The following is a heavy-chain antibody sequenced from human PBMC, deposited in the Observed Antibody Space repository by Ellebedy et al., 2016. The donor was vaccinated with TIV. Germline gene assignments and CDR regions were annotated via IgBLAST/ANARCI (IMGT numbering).Heavy chain of an antibody. Sequence: MPGGSLRLSCTVSGVSISTINWWSWVRQSPGRGLEWLGEVYHSGTTNDNPSLKSRVTMSVDESKNQFSLWLSSVTAADTAVYYCARATGDYRYVGGYYFDFWGQGILVTVSS. CDR2: VYHSGTT. J-gene: IGHJ4*02. CDR1: GVSISTINW. V-gene: IGHV4-4*02. D-gene: IGHD3-16*02. CDR3: ARATGDYRYVGGYYFDF.